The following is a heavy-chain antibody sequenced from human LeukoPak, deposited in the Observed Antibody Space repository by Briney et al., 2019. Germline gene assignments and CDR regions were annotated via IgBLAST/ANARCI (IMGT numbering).Heavy chain of an antibody. D-gene: IGHD3-22*01. J-gene: IGHJ4*02. Sequence: PSETLSLTCTVSGGSISSYYWSWIRQPAGKGLEWIGRIYTSGSTNYNPSLKSRVTMSVDTCKNQFSLKLSSVTAADTAVYYCARDTRYYDSSGYYGEYYFDYWGQGTLVTVSS. CDR3: ARDTRYYDSSGYYGEYYFDY. CDR2: IYTSGST. V-gene: IGHV4-4*07. CDR1: GGSISSYY.